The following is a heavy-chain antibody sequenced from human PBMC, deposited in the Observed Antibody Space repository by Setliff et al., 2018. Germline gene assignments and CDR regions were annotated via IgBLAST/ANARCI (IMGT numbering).Heavy chain of an antibody. CDR3: AKHGAYNDFLTGYNFYYDMDV. J-gene: IGHJ6*02. Sequence: PGGSLRLSCAASGFTFSSYAITWVRQAPGKGREWVSMISGSAQTTYYAQKFQGRVTMTRDTSTSTVYMELSSLSAEDTAVYYCAKHGAYNDFLTGYNFYYDMDVWGQGTTVTVSS. V-gene: IGHV3-23*01. CDR2: ISGSAQTT. CDR1: GFTFSSYA. D-gene: IGHD3-9*01.